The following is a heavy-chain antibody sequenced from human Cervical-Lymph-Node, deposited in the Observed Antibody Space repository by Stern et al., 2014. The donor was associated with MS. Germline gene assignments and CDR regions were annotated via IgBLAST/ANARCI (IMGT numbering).Heavy chain of an antibody. Sequence: QVQLMQSGAEVKEPGASVRVSCKTSGYTFTKFSMSWVRQAPGQGLEWMGWINSYNGNANYAQNLQGRVTITADESTSTAYMELSSLRSEDTAVYYCARGGLGYGDFIDYWGQGTLVTVSS. CDR3: ARGGLGYGDFIDY. D-gene: IGHD4-17*01. CDR1: GYTFTKFS. J-gene: IGHJ4*02. V-gene: IGHV1-18*01. CDR2: INSYNGNA.